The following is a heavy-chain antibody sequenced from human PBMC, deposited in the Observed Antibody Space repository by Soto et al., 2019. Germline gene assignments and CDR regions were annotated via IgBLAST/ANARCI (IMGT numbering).Heavy chain of an antibody. Sequence: SVKVSCKASGGTFSSYAISWVRQAPGQGLEWMGGIIPIFGTANYAQKFQGRVTITADESTSTAYMELSSPRSEDTAVYYCASIAARPDYYYGMDVWGQGTTVTVSS. J-gene: IGHJ6*02. CDR3: ASIAARPDYYYGMDV. CDR2: IIPIFGTA. D-gene: IGHD6-6*01. CDR1: GGTFSSYA. V-gene: IGHV1-69*13.